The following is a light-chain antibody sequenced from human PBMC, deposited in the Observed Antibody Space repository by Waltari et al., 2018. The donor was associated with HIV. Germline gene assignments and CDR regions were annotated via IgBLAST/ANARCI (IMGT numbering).Light chain of an antibody. CDR2: GAS. J-gene: IGKJ2*01. CDR3: QQYGARAYT. CDR1: QSVSSSY. Sequence: ELVLTQSPGTLSLSPGERATLSCRASQSVSSSYLAWYQQKPGQAPRLLIYGASSRATGIPDRFSGSGSGTDFTLTISRLEPGDFAVYYCQQYGARAYTFGQGTKLEIK. V-gene: IGKV3-20*01.